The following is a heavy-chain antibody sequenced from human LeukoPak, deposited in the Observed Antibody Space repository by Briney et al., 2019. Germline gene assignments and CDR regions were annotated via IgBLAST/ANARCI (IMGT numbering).Heavy chain of an antibody. J-gene: IGHJ4*02. V-gene: IGHV3-23*01. D-gene: IGHD2-2*01. CDR1: GFTFSSYA. CDR2: ISGSGGST. CDR3: AFPPVVPAAMSFRVY. Sequence: GGSLRLSCAASGFTFSSYAMSWVRQAPGKGLEWVSAISGSGGSTYYADSVKGRFAISRDNSKNTLYLQMNSLRAEDTAVYYCAFPPVVPAAMSFRVYWGQGTLVTVSS.